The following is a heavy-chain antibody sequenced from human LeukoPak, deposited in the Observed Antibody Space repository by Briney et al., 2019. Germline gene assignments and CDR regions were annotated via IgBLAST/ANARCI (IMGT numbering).Heavy chain of an antibody. Sequence: SETLSLTCTVSGYSISSGYYWGWSRQPPGKGVEWIGSIYHSGSTYYNPSLKSRVTISVDTSKNQFSLKLSSVTAADTAVYYCASFPGDSSGYYYDFDYWGQGTLVTVSS. CDR2: IYHSGST. CDR1: GYSISSGYY. D-gene: IGHD3-22*01. V-gene: IGHV4-38-2*02. J-gene: IGHJ4*02. CDR3: ASFPGDSSGYYYDFDY.